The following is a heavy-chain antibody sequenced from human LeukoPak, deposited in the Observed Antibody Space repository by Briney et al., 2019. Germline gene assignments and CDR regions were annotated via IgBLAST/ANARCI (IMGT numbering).Heavy chain of an antibody. V-gene: IGHV4-4*07. CDR3: ATVNYGYSDWYLDL. J-gene: IGHJ2*01. CDR1: GGSISSYY. D-gene: IGHD3-10*01. CDR2: IYTSGST. Sequence: SETLSLTCTVSGGSISSYYWSWIRQPAGKGLEWIGRIYTSGSTNYNPSLKSRVTMSVDTSKNQFSLKLSSVTAADTAVYYCATVNYGYSDWYLDLWGRGTLVTVSS.